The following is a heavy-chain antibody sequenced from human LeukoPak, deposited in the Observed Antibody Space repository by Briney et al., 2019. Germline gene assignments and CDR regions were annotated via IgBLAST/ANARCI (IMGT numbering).Heavy chain of an antibody. D-gene: IGHD6-13*01. CDR2: INPNSGGT. CDR1: GYTFTGYY. CDR3: ARGAAAGAPFDY. V-gene: IGHV1-2*02. J-gene: IGHJ4*02. Sequence: SVTVFYKASGYTFTGYYMHWVQPAPRQGLDCMRWINPNSGGTNYAQKFQGRVTMTRDTSISTAYMEVSSLRSDDTAVYYCARGAAAGAPFDYWGQGTLVTVSS.